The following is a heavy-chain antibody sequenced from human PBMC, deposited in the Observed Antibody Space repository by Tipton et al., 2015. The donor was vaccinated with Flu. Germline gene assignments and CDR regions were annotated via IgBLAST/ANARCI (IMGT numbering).Heavy chain of an antibody. CDR1: GFTFTDAW. CDR2: IKNYLNGGTT. CDR3: NTGRNPYCVDDCYYGMDV. D-gene: IGHD2-21*01. V-gene: IGHV3-15*01. J-gene: IGHJ6*02. Sequence: SLRLSCATSGFTFTDAWFSWVRQAPGKGLEWVGRIKNYLNGGTTDYAAAVKGRFIISRDDSKNTLYLEMNSLETEDTAVYYCNTGRNPYCVDDCYYGMDVWGQGTTVTVSS.